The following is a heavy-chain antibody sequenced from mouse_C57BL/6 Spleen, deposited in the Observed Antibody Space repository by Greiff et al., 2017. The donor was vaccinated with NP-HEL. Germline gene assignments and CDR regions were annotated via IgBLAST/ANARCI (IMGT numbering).Heavy chain of an antibody. V-gene: IGHV1-80*01. CDR3: ARCYDHAHWYFDV. J-gene: IGHJ1*03. CDR1: GYAFSSYW. CDR2: IYPGDGDT. Sequence: QVQLQQSGAELVKPGASVKISCKASGYAFSSYWMNWVKQRPGKGLEWIGQIYPGDGDTNYNGKFKGKATLTADKSSSTAYMQLSSLTSEDSAVYFCARCYDHAHWYFDVWGTGTTVTVSS. D-gene: IGHD2-3*01.